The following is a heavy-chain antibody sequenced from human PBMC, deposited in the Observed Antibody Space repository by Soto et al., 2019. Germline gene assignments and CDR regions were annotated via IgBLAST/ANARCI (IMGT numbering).Heavy chain of an antibody. Sequence: SAKLTRAACGDGINISSRSVLPHDSGQGLGWMGWISAYNGNTNYAQKLEGRVTMTTDTSTSTAYMELRSLRSDDTAVYYCARDQGGSGSYFDPWGQGTLVTGSS. J-gene: IGHJ5*02. V-gene: IGHV1-18*04. CDR2: ISAYNGNT. CDR1: GDGINISS. D-gene: IGHD3-10*01. CDR3: ARDQGGSGSYFDP.